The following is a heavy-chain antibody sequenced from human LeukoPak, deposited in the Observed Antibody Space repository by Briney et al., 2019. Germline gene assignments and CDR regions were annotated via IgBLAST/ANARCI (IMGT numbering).Heavy chain of an antibody. Sequence: GGTLRLSCAASGFTFSSYGMSWVRQAPGKGLEWVSAISGSGGSTYYADSVKGRFTISRDNSKNTLYLQMNSLRAEDTAVYYCAKDLLTGSGIGAFDIWGQGTMVTVSS. D-gene: IGHD3-10*01. CDR1: GFTFSSYG. CDR2: ISGSGGST. CDR3: AKDLLTGSGIGAFDI. V-gene: IGHV3-23*01. J-gene: IGHJ3*02.